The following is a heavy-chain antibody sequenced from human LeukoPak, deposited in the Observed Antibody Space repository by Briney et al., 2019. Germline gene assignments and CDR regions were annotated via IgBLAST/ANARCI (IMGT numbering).Heavy chain of an antibody. CDR2: ISGSGGST. CDR3: AKVFRSLSYPYYFDY. D-gene: IGHD3-16*01. V-gene: IGHV3-23*01. CDR1: GFTFSSYA. J-gene: IGHJ4*02. Sequence: GGSLRLSCAASGFTFSSYAMSWVRQAPGKGLEWVSAISGSGGSTYYADSVKGRFTISRDNSKNTLYLQMNSLRAEDTAVYYCAKVFRSLSYPYYFDYWGQGTLVTVSS.